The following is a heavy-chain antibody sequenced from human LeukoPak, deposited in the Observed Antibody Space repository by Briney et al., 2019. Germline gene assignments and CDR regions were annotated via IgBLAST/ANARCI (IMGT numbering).Heavy chain of an antibody. D-gene: IGHD6-19*01. CDR1: GFTFSSHG. V-gene: IGHV3-33*01. CDR3: ARGRGSGWYDAFDI. J-gene: IGHJ3*02. CDR2: IWYDGSNK. Sequence: GGSLRLSCAASGFTFSSHGMHCVRQAPGKGLEWVAVIWYDGSNKFYADSVRGRFTISRDNSKNTLYVQMNSLGAEDTAVYYCARGRGSGWYDAFDIWGQGTMVTVSS.